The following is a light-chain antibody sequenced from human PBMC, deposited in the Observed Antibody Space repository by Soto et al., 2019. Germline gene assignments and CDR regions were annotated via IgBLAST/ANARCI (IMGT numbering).Light chain of an antibody. CDR1: QSIATY. CDR2: AAS. Sequence: DIQMTQSPFSLSASVGDRVTITCRASQSIATYLNWYQHKPGKAPKLLIYAASSLQSGVPSRFSGSGSGTDFTLTISSLQPEDFATYYCQQSYSTPPWTFGQGTKVDIK. V-gene: IGKV1-39*01. CDR3: QQSYSTPPWT. J-gene: IGKJ1*01.